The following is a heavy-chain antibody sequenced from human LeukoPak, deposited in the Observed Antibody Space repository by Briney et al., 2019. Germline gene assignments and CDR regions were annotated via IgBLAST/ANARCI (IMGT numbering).Heavy chain of an antibody. V-gene: IGHV4-59*01. CDR2: IYYSGST. D-gene: IGHD3-10*01. Sequence: PSETLSLTCTVSGGSISSYYWSWIRQPPGKGLEWIGYIYYSGSTNYNPSLKIRVTISVDTSKNQFSLKLSSVTAADTAVYYCARMYYYGSGSDYWGQGTLVTVSS. J-gene: IGHJ4*02. CDR1: GGSISSYY. CDR3: ARMYYYGSGSDY.